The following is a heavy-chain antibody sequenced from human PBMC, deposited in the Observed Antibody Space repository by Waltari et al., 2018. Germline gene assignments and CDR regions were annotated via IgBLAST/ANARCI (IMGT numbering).Heavy chain of an antibody. V-gene: IGHV4-59*01. J-gene: IGHJ6*02. CDR3: AREANYGSGSYYTPPYYYGMDV. Sequence: STNYNPSLKSRVTISVDTSKNQFSLKLSSVTAADTAVYYCAREANYGSGSYYTPPYYYGMDVWGQGTTVTVSS. D-gene: IGHD3-10*01. CDR2: ST.